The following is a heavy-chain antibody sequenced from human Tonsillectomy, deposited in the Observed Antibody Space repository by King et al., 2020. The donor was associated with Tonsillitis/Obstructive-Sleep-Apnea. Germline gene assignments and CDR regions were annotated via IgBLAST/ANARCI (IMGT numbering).Heavy chain of an antibody. J-gene: IGHJ5*02. Sequence: QLVQSGSELKKPGASVKVSCKASGYTFTSYAMNWVRQAPGQGLEWMGWINTNTGNPTYAQGFTGRFVFSLDTSVSTAYLQISSLKAEDTAVYYCARDIVVVVAATQKPSEFDPWGQGTLVTVSS. CDR3: ARDIVVVVAATQKPSEFDP. V-gene: IGHV7-4-1*02. D-gene: IGHD2-15*01. CDR2: INTNTGNP. CDR1: GYTFTSYA.